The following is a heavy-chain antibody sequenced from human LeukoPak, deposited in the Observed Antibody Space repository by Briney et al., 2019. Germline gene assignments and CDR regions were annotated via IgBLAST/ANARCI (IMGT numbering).Heavy chain of an antibody. Sequence: GGSLRLSCAASGFTFSSYGLHWVRQAPDKGLEWVAVIWYDGTYKYYTDSVKGRFTISRENSKNTLYLQMDSLRVEDTDIYYCARGEVGGTLLDYCGQGTLVTVSS. D-gene: IGHD1-26*01. CDR3: ARGEVGGTLLDY. J-gene: IGHJ4*02. CDR1: GFTFSSYG. V-gene: IGHV3-33*01. CDR2: IWYDGTYK.